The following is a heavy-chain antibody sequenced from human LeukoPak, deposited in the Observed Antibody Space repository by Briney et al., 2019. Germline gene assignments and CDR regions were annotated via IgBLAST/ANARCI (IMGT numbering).Heavy chain of an antibody. Sequence: GASVKVSCKASGYTFTSYGITWVRQAPGQGLEWMGRISAYSGNTNYAQKLQGRVTMTTDTSTSTAYMELRSLRSDDTAVYYCALPYAHVDNWKGRGALDMGYYYYYMDVWGKGTTVTVSS. D-gene: IGHD1-20*01. CDR2: ISAYSGNT. V-gene: IGHV1-18*01. J-gene: IGHJ6*03. CDR3: ALPYAHVDNWKGRGALDMGYYYYYMDV. CDR1: GYTFTSYG.